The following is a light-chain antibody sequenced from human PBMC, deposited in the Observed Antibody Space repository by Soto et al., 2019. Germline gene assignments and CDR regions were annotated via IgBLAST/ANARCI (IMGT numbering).Light chain of an antibody. J-gene: IGLJ2*01. CDR1: SSDVGGYNY. CDR3: CSYAGSSWI. V-gene: IGLV2-8*01. Sequence: QSVLTQPPSASGSPGQSVTISCTGTSSDVGGYNYVSWYQQHPGKAPKLIIFDVDKRPSGVPDRFSGSKSGNTASLTISGLQAEDEADYYCCSYAGSSWIFGGGTQLTVL. CDR2: DVD.